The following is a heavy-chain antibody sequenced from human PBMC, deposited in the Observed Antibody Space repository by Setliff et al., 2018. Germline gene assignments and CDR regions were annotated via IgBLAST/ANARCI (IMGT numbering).Heavy chain of an antibody. CDR1: GVDVIERLYY. J-gene: IGHJ4*02. Sequence: TLSLTCSASGVDVIERLYYWSWVRQSPGKGLEWIGTRYYTGTTFYNPSLESRVAESLDASEKKFSLNLRSVTTADTAVYYCARHFYPPDFFAHWGQGLLVTVS. D-gene: IGHD3-3*01. V-gene: IGHV4-39*01. CDR3: ARHFYPPDFFAH. CDR2: RYYTGTT.